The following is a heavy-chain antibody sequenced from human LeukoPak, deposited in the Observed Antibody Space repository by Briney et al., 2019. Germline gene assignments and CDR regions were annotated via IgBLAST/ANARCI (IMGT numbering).Heavy chain of an antibody. Sequence: PSETLSLTCTVSGGSISSSSYYWGWIRQPPGKGLEWIGSIYYSGSTYYNPSLKSRVTISVDTSKNQFSLKLSSVTAADTAVYYCARTSYYYDSSGYHDAFDIWGQGTMVTVSS. J-gene: IGHJ3*02. CDR2: IYYSGST. V-gene: IGHV4-39*07. CDR1: GGSISSSSYY. D-gene: IGHD3-22*01. CDR3: ARTSYYYDSSGYHDAFDI.